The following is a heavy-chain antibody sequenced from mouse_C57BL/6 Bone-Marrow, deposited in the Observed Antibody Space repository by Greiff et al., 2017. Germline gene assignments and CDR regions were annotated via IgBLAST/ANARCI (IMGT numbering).Heavy chain of an antibody. CDR1: GYTFTSYW. V-gene: IGHV1-53*01. J-gene: IGHJ4*01. D-gene: IGHD1-1*01. CDR3: ARITTDHSPYAMDY. CDR2: INPSNGGT. Sequence: QVQLKQSGTELVKPGASVKLSCKASGYTFTSYWMHWVQQRPGQGLEWIGNINPSNGGTNYNEKFKSKATLTVDKSSSTAYMQLSSLTSEDSAVYYCARITTDHSPYAMDYWGQGTSVTVSS.